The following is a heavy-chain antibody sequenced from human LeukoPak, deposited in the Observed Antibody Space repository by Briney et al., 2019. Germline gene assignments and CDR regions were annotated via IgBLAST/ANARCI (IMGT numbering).Heavy chain of an antibody. CDR3: ARWYYDSSGLDY. CDR2: IYYSGST. CDR1: GGSISSYY. J-gene: IGHJ4*02. Sequence: SETLSLTCTVSGGSISSYYWSWIRQPPGKGLEWIGYIYYSGSTNYNPPLKSRVTISVDTSKNQFSLKLSSVTAADTAVYYCARWYYDSSGLDYWGQGTLVTVSS. V-gene: IGHV4-59*12. D-gene: IGHD3-22*01.